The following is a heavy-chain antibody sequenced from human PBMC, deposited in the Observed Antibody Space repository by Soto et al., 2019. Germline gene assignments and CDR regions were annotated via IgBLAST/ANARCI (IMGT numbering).Heavy chain of an antibody. CDR2: AYYRSQWYY. V-gene: IGHV6-1*01. CDR3: AGTTSHQWYYMDV. J-gene: IGHJ6*03. CDR1: GDSVSSNSAA. D-gene: IGHD1-7*01. Sequence: SQTLSLTCAISGDSVSSNSAAWNWIRQSPSRGLEWLGRAYYRSQWYYDSAVSVRSRITVIPDTSKNQFSLQLNSVTPEDTAVYYCAGTTSHQWYYMDVWGKGTTVTVSS.